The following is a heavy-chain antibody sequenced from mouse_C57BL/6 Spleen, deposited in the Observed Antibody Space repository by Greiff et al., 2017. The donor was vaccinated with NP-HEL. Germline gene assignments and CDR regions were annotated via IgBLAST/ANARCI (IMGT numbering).Heavy chain of an antibody. J-gene: IGHJ3*01. V-gene: IGHV3-6*01. CDR2: ISYDGSN. D-gene: IGHD2-5*01. CDR1: GYSITSGYY. Sequence: EVKLVESGPGLVKPSQSLSLTCSVTGYSITSGYYWNWLRQFPGNKLEWMGYISYDGSNNYNPSLKNRISITRDTSKNQFFLKLNSVTTEDTATYYCARDSNYGRFAYWGQGTLVTVSA. CDR3: ARDSNYGRFAY.